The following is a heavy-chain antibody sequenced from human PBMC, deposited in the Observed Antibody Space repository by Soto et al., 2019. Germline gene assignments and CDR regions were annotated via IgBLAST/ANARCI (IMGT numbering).Heavy chain of an antibody. CDR2: INAEGNT. D-gene: IGHD2-21*02. J-gene: IGHJ5*02. Sequence: EVQLVESGGGLVQPGGSLRLSCAASGFTFSPYWMHWVRQTPGKGLVWVSRINAEGNTIYADSVKGRFTISRDNAKNMLYLLMTSLSAEDTAVYFCARGSKTAFDPWGQGTLVNGS. V-gene: IGHV3-74*01. CDR3: ARGSKTAFDP. CDR1: GFTFSPYW.